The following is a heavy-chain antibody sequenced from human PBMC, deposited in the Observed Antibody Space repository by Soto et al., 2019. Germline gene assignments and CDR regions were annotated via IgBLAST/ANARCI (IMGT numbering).Heavy chain of an antibody. CDR3: AKDVLGYCSGGSCYWSAFDI. Sequence: GGSLRLSCAASGFTFSSYGMHWVRQAPGKGLEWVAVISYDGSNKYYADSVKGRFTISRDNSKNTLYLQMNSLRAEDTAVYYCAKDVLGYCSGGSCYWSAFDIWGQGTMVTVSS. CDR1: GFTFSSYG. V-gene: IGHV3-30*18. D-gene: IGHD2-15*01. J-gene: IGHJ3*02. CDR2: ISYDGSNK.